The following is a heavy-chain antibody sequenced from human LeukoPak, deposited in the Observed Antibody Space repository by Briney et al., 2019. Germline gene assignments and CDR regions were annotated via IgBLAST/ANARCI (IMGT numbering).Heavy chain of an antibody. CDR2: ISGSGGST. J-gene: IGHJ4*02. D-gene: IGHD3-3*01. Sequence: GGSLRLSCAASGFTFSSYAMSWVRQAPGKGLEWVSAISGSGGSTYYADSVKGRFTISRDNSKNTLYLQMNSLRAEDTAVYYCAKDPLADYDFWSGYPDYWGQGTLVTVSS. CDR3: AKDPLADYDFWSGYPDY. V-gene: IGHV3-23*01. CDR1: GFTFSSYA.